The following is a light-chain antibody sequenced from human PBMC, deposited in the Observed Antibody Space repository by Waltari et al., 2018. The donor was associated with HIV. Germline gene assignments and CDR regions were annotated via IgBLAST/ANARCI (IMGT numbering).Light chain of an antibody. CDR1: SSNIGSNY. J-gene: IGLJ3*02. Sequence: QSVLTQPPSASGTPGQRGTISCSGSSSNIGSNYVYWFQQLPGSIPRLLIYKNDQRPSWVPDRFSCPTSGTSSSLAISGLRSEDEADYSCVAWDDSLSGLLFGGGTKLTVL. V-gene: IGLV1-47*01. CDR2: KND. CDR3: VAWDDSLSGLL.